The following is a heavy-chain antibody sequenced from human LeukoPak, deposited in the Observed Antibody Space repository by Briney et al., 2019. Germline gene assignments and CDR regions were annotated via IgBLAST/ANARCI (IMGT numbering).Heavy chain of an antibody. D-gene: IGHD4-17*01. J-gene: IGHJ3*02. Sequence: PGGSLRLSCAASGITASSYAMTWVRQAPGKGLEWVSSISGSGDRTMYADSVKGRFTISRDNFKNTLYLQMNSLRAEDTALYHCAKDPNGDYIGAFDMWGQGTMDTVPS. CDR3: AKDPNGDYIGAFDM. V-gene: IGHV3-23*01. CDR1: GITASSYA. CDR2: ISGSGDRT.